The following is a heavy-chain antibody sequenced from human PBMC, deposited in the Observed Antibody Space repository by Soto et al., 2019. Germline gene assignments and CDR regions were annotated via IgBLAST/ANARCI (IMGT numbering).Heavy chain of an antibody. CDR1: GASISGFY. Sequence: SETLSLTCTVSGASISGFYWSWIRKSAGKGLEWIGRIYATGTTDYNPSLKSRVMMSVDTSKKQFSLKLRSVTASDTAVYYCVRDGTKTLRDWFDPWGQGISVTVSS. CDR3: VRDGTKTLRDWFDP. J-gene: IGHJ5*02. D-gene: IGHD1-1*01. V-gene: IGHV4-4*07. CDR2: IYATGTT.